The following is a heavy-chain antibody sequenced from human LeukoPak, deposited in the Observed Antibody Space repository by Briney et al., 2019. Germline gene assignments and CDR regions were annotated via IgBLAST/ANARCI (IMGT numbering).Heavy chain of an antibody. CDR2: INLSSGGT. D-gene: IGHD6-13*01. Sequence: ASVKVSCKASGYSFTGQYLHWVRQAPGQGLEWMGWINLSSGGTNYAQIFQGRVTMTRDTSISTAYMELSRLKFDDTAVYYCASWADKNAAVAVFDYWGKGTVVTVSP. J-gene: IGHJ4*02. V-gene: IGHV1-2*02. CDR3: ASWADKNAAVAVFDY. CDR1: GYSFTGQY.